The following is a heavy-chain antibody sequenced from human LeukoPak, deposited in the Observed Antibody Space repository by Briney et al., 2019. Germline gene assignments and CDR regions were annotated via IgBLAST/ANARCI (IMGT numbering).Heavy chain of an antibody. J-gene: IGHJ4*02. CDR1: GYSFPYYL. V-gene: IGHV1-2*02. D-gene: IGHD5-24*01. Sequence: VQVSCHASGYSFPYYLMHWVRQAPGQGLEWMGWINPHSGGTSSAQKFQGRVTMTRDTSISTTYMELSTLRSDDTAVYYCARDRNGDGFAYFDYWGQGTLVTVSS. CDR3: ARDRNGDGFAYFDY. CDR2: INPHSGGT.